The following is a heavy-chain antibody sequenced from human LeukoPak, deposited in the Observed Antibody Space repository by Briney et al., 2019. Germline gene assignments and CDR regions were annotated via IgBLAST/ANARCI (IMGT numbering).Heavy chain of an antibody. CDR3: ARAIGQLQNLNYYYYYMDV. D-gene: IGHD6-6*01. CDR2: IFPSGGEI. Sequence: GGSLRLSCAASGFTFSTFAMIWVRQPPGKGLEWVSSIFPSGGEIHYADSVRGRFTISRDNSKSTLSLQMNSLRSDDTAVYFCARAIGQLQNLNYYYYYMDVWGKGTTVTVSS. V-gene: IGHV3-23*01. J-gene: IGHJ6*03. CDR1: GFTFSTFA.